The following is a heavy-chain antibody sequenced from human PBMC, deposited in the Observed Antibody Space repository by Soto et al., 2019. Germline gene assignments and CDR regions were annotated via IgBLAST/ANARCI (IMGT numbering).Heavy chain of an antibody. D-gene: IGHD2-2*01. V-gene: IGHV1-69*01. CDR1: GGTFSSYA. J-gene: IGHJ6*02. CDR3: ASRQYRLLYSYYYYGMDV. CDR2: LIPIFGTA. Sequence: QVQLVQSGAEVKKPGSSVKVSCKASGGTFSSYAISWVRQAPGQGLEWMGGLIPIFGTANYAQKFQGRVTITADEATSTAYMGLSSLRSEDTAVYYCASRQYRLLYSYYYYGMDVWGQGATVTVSS.